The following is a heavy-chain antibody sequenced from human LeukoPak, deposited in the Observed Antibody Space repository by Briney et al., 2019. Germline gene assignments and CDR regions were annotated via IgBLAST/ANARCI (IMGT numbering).Heavy chain of an antibody. D-gene: IGHD3-9*01. V-gene: IGHV3-23*01. CDR1: GFTFSSYA. J-gene: IGHJ4*02. CDR3: QKTAYEILTGYYSLDY. CDR2: VSGGGGST. Sequence: GGSLRVSCAASGFTFSSYALSWVRQAPGKRLKKVSAVSGGGGSTYYADYVTGRFTISRDNSKNTLYLQMNSLRAEDTVFFFKQKTAYEILTGYYSLDYWGQGTLVTVSS.